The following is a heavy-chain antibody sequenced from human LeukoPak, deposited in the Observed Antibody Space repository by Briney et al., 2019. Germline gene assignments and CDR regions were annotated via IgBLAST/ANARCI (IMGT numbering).Heavy chain of an antibody. Sequence: GRSLRLSRAASGFTFDDYGMHWVRQPPGKGLEWVSGITLNGDNIGYADSVKGRFTISRDNAKNSLHLQMNSLRPEDTALYYCAKDLGGPDIALLYGMDVWGQGTTVTVS. D-gene: IGHD5-12*01. CDR3: AKDLGGPDIALLYGMDV. J-gene: IGHJ6*02. V-gene: IGHV3-9*01. CDR1: GFTFDDYG. CDR2: ITLNGDNI.